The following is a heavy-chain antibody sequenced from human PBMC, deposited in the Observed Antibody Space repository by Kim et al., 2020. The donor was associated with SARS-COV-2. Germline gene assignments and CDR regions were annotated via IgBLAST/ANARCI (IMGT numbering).Heavy chain of an antibody. CDR3: ARRVIAVAGTGFDY. V-gene: IGHV1-18*01. J-gene: IGHJ4*02. D-gene: IGHD6-19*01. Sequence: AQKLQGRVTMTTDTSTSTAYMELRSLRSDDTAVYYCARRVIAVAGTGFDYWGQGTLVTVSS.